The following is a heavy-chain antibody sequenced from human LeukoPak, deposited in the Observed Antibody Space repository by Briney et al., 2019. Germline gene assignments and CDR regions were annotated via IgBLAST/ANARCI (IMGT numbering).Heavy chain of an antibody. Sequence: WASVKVSCKASGYTFTGYYMHWVRQAPGQGLEWMGWINPNSGGTNYAQKFQGRVTMTRDTSISTAYMELSRLRSDDTAVYYCASHPDPPTDGYNYLDDYWGQGTLVTVSS. CDR1: GYTFTGYY. J-gene: IGHJ4*02. CDR2: INPNSGGT. V-gene: IGHV1-2*02. D-gene: IGHD5-24*01. CDR3: ASHPDPPTDGYNYLDDY.